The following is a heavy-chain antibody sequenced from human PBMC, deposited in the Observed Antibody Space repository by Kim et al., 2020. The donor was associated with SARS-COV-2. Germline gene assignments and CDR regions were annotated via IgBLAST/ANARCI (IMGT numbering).Heavy chain of an antibody. V-gene: IGHV3-23*01. J-gene: IGHJ3*01. Sequence: GGSLRLSCAASGFTFRSHAMSWVRQAPGKGLEWVSGIRTSDSDTYYGDSVKGRFTISRDNSKNTLYLQMNSLRAEDTALYYCAKGNMATVGMFEIWGQGTMVTVSS. CDR1: GFTFRSHA. CDR3: AKGNMATVGMFEI. D-gene: IGHD6-13*01. CDR2: IRTSDSDT.